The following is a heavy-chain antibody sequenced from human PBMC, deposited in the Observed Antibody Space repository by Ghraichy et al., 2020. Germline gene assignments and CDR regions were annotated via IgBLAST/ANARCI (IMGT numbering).Heavy chain of an antibody. CDR3: ARDDSYGRAYYYGMDV. V-gene: IGHV3-48*02. CDR2: ISSSSSTI. J-gene: IGHJ6*02. D-gene: IGHD5-18*01. CDR1: GFTFSSYS. Sequence: ESLNISCAASGFTFSSYSMNWVRQALGKGLEWVSYISSSSSTIYYADSVKGRFTISRDNAKNSLYLQMNSLRDEDTAVYYWARDDSYGRAYYYGMDVWGQGTTVTVSS.